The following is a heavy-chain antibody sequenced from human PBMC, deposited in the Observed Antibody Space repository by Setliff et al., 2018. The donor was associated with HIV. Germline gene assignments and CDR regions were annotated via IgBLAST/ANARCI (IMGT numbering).Heavy chain of an antibody. CDR2: ISGDTRII. CDR3: ARDYSRYTWNYFDY. CDR1: GFTFSSYS. Sequence: GSLRLSCAASGFTFSSYSMNWVRQAPGKGLEWVSYISGDTRIINYADSVKGRFTISRDNAKNSLYLQMNSLRVEDTALYYCARDYSRYTWNYFDYWGQGTLVTVSS. V-gene: IGHV3-48*01. J-gene: IGHJ4*02. D-gene: IGHD1-20*01.